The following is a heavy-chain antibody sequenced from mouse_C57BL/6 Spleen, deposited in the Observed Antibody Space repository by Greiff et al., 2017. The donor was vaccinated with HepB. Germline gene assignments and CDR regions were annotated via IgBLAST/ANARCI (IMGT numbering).Heavy chain of an antibody. CDR3: TRERFAY. Sequence: VQLQQSGAELVRPGASVTLSCKASGYTFTDYEMHWVKQTPVHGLEWIGAIDPETGGTAYNQKFKGKAILTADKSSSTAYMELRSLTAEDSAVYYCTRERFAYWGQRTLVTVSA. CDR1: GYTFTDYE. CDR2: IDPETGGT. J-gene: IGHJ3*01. V-gene: IGHV1-15*01.